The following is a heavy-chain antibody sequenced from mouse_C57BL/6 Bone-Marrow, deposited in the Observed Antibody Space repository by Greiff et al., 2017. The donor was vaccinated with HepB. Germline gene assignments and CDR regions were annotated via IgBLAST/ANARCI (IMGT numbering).Heavy chain of an antibody. J-gene: IGHJ4*01. CDR1: GYTFTDYN. D-gene: IGHD3-2*01. CDR3: ARMGSDSPYYYAMDC. Sequence: VHVKQSGPELVKPGASVKIPCKASGYTFTDYNMDWVKQSHGKSLEWIGDINPNNGGTIYNQKFKGKATLTVDKSSSTAYMELRSLTSEDTAVYYCARMGSDSPYYYAMDCWGQGTSVTVSS. V-gene: IGHV1-18*01. CDR2: INPNNGGT.